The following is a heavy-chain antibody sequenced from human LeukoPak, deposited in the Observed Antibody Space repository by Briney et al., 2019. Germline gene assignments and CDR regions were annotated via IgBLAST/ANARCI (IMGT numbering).Heavy chain of an antibody. D-gene: IGHD6-19*01. J-gene: IGHJ4*02. CDR3: AKDHGTAVAGFYY. CDR2: ITGTGGST. V-gene: IGHV3-23*01. CDR1: GFSLSTYG. Sequence: PGASLRPSRAASGFSLSTYGVSWVRQPPGKGLEWVSGITGTGGSTYYADSVKGRFTVSRDTSKNTLYLQMNSLRAEDTAIYYCAKDHGTAVAGFYYWGQGTLVTVSS.